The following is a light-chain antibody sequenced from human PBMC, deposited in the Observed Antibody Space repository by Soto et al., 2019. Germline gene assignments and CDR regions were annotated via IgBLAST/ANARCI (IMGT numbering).Light chain of an antibody. Sequence: EIVMTQSPATLSVSPGERATLSCRASQSVSSNLVWYQQKPGQAPRLLIYGASTRATGIPARFSGSGSGTGFHPPLHSLQSEDFAVYYCQQYLNWLTFGGGTKVEIK. CDR3: QQYLNWLT. CDR1: QSVSSN. V-gene: IGKV3-15*01. J-gene: IGKJ4*01. CDR2: GAS.